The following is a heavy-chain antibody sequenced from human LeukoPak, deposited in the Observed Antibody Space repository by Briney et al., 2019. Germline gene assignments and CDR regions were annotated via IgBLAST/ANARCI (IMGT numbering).Heavy chain of an antibody. CDR1: GFTFSSYW. V-gene: IGHV3-74*01. J-gene: IGHJ6*03. CDR2: INSDGSST. D-gene: IGHD3-10*01. CDR3: ARDPLTYYYGSGSYPRQYYYYYYMDV. Sequence: PGGSLRLSCAASGFTFSSYWMHWVRQAPGKGLVWVSRINSDGSSTSYADSVKGRFTISRDNAKNTLYLQMNSLRAEGTAVYYCARDPLTYYYGSGSYPRQYYYYYYMDVWGKGTTVTVSS.